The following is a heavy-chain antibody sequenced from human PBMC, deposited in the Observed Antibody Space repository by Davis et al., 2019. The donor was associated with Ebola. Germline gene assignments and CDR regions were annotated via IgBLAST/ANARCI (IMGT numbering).Heavy chain of an antibody. CDR2: IIPMFGTP. D-gene: IGHD6-25*01. CDR3: AKGGVSGSGGFDS. CDR1: GYTFTSYA. V-gene: IGHV1-69*13. Sequence: SVKVSCKASGYTFTSYAMNWVRQAPGQGLEWMGGIIPMFGTPNYAQKLQGRVTITADESTNTGYLELSRLRSEDTAVYYCAKGGVSGSGGFDSWGQGTLVTVSS. J-gene: IGHJ4*02.